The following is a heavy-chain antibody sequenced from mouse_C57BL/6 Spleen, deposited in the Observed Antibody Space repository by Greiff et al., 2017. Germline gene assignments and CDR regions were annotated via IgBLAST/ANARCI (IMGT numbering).Heavy chain of an antibody. CDR1: GYTFTSYW. CDR3: ARGYGNYGWDFAY. Sequence: QVQLQQPGAELVRPGSSVKLSCKASGYTFTSYWMHWVKQRPIQGLEWIGNIDPSDSETHYNQKFKDKATLTVDKSSSTAYMQLSSLTSEDSAVYYCARGYGNYGWDFAYWGQGTTLTVSS. J-gene: IGHJ2*01. D-gene: IGHD2-1*01. CDR2: IDPSDSET. V-gene: IGHV1-52*01.